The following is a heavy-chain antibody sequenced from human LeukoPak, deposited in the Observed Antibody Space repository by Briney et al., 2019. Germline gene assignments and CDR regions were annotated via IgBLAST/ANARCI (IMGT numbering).Heavy chain of an antibody. CDR3: ATIRGYSYGIGY. V-gene: IGHV3-23*01. D-gene: IGHD5-18*01. CDR1: GFTFSSYA. CDR2: ISGSGGST. Sequence: GGSLRLSCAASGFTFSSYAMSWVRQAPGKGLEWVSAISGSGGSTYYADSVKGRFTISRGNSKNTLYLQMNSLRAEDTAVYYCATIRGYSYGIGYWGQGTLVTVSS. J-gene: IGHJ4*02.